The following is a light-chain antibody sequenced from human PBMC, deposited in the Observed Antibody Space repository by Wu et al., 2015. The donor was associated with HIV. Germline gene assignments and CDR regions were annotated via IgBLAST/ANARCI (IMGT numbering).Light chain of an antibody. CDR3: QQSYRPPWT. J-gene: IGKJ1*01. Sequence: DIQMTQSPSTLSASVGDRVTITCRASQSISSWLAWYQQKPGKAPTLLIYGASTLQSGVPLRFSGGGSGTDFTLTITSLQREDFATYYCQQSYRPPWTFGQGTKVDI. CDR2: GAS. V-gene: IGKV1-39*01. CDR1: QSISSW.